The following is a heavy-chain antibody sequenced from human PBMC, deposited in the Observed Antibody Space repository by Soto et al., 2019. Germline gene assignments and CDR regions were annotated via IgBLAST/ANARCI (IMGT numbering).Heavy chain of an antibody. CDR3: AHSNLQRSSYYYGMDV. V-gene: IGHV2-5*01. CDR1: GFSLSSSRVC. Sequence: QITLKESGPTLVKPTQTLTLTCTFSGFSLSSSRVCVSCLCQPTEKPLEGLALIYWYYKNRYRPSLKSRLTITKDTSKNQVVLTMTNMDPVDTATYYWAHSNLQRSSYYYGMDVWGQGTTVTVSS. CDR2: IYWYYKN. D-gene: IGHD4-4*01. J-gene: IGHJ6*02.